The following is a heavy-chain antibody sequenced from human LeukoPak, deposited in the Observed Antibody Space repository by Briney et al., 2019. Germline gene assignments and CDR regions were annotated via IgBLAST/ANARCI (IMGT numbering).Heavy chain of an antibody. CDR1: GFTFRSYA. D-gene: IGHD4-11*01. J-gene: IGHJ4*02. V-gene: IGHV3-30*04. CDR3: ARAENDYSNLHDY. CDR2: ISYDGSNK. Sequence: GRSLRLSCAASGFTFRSYAMQGVRQAPGKGLEGVAVISYDGSNKYYADSVKGRFTISRDNSKNTLYLQMNSLRAEDTAVYYCARAENDYSNLHDYWGQGTQLTVSS.